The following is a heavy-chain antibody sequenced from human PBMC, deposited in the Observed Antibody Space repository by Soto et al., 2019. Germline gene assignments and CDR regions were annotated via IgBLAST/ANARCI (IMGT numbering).Heavy chain of an antibody. V-gene: IGHV3-30-3*01. CDR2: ISHDGTNR. Sequence: PGGSLRLSCAASGFAFNIHAIHWVRQAPGKGLECVAVISHDGTNRYYTDSVRGRFTISRDNSKNTVYLEMDSLRADDTAVYYCARSSGVPTPDFDYWGQGTLVTVYS. D-gene: IGHD3-3*01. CDR3: ARSSGVPTPDFDY. J-gene: IGHJ4*02. CDR1: GFAFNIHA.